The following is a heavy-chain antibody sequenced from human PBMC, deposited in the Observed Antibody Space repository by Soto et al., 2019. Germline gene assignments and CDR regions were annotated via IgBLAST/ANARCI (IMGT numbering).Heavy chain of an antibody. CDR3: ARGGPYSGSGSYYQPPPPGAASE. J-gene: IGHJ4*02. Sequence: PSETLSLTCTVSGGSISSYYWSWIRQPPGKGLEWIGYIYYSGSTNYNPSLKSRVTISVDTSKNQFSLKLSSVTAADTAVYYCARGGPYSGSGSYYQPPPPGAASEWGQGTLVTVSS. D-gene: IGHD3-10*01. CDR2: IYYSGST. V-gene: IGHV4-59*01. CDR1: GGSISSYY.